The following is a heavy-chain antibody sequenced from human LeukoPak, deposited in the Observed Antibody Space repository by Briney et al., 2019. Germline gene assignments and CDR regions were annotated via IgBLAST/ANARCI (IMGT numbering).Heavy chain of an antibody. J-gene: IGHJ5*02. CDR2: ISGSGGST. V-gene: IGHV3-23*01. CDR3: AKSIGGGYDFNWFDP. Sequence: GGSLRLSCAASGFTFSSYAMSWVRQAPGKGLEWVSAISGSGGSTYYADSVKGRFTISRGNSKNTLYLQMNSLRAEDTAVYYCAKSIGGGYDFNWFDPWGQGTLVTVSS. CDR1: GFTFSSYA. D-gene: IGHD5-12*01.